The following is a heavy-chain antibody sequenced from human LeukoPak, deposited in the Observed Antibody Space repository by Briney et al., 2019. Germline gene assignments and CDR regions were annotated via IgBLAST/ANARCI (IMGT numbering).Heavy chain of an antibody. V-gene: IGHV4-31*03. CDR1: GGSISSGGYY. D-gene: IGHD3-22*01. CDR3: ARGDYDSSGYFDY. CDR2: IYYSGST. J-gene: IGHJ4*02. Sequence: SETLSLTCTVSGGSISSGGYYWSWIRQHPGKGLEWIGYIYYSGSTYYNPSLKSRVTISVDTSKNQFSLKLSSVTAADTAVYYCARGDYDSSGYFDYWGQGTLVTVSS.